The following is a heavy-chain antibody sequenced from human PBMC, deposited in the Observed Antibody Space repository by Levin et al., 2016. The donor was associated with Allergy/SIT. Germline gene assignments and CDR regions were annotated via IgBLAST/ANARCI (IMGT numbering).Heavy chain of an antibody. D-gene: IGHD2-2*01. CDR2: ISSSSSYI. Sequence: GESLKISCAASGFTFSSYSMNWVRQAPGKGLEWVSSISSSSSYIYYADSVKGRFTISRDNAKNSLYLQMNSLRAEDTAVYYCARAPSSWYFDLWGRGTLVTVSS. CDR3: ARAPSSWYFDL. J-gene: IGHJ2*01. CDR1: GFTFSSYS. V-gene: IGHV3-21*01.